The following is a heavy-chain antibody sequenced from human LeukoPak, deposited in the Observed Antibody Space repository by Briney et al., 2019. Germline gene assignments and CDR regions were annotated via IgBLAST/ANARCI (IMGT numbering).Heavy chain of an antibody. J-gene: IGHJ4*02. CDR1: GFTFSSYA. Sequence: PGGSLRLSCAASGFTFSSYAMSWVRQAPGKGLEWAGRIKSKTDGGTTDYAAPVKGRFTISRDDLKNTLYLQMNSLKTEDTAVYYCTTSSSWYLDFDYWGQGTLVTVSS. V-gene: IGHV3-15*01. CDR2: IKSKTDGGTT. D-gene: IGHD6-13*01. CDR3: TTSSSWYLDFDY.